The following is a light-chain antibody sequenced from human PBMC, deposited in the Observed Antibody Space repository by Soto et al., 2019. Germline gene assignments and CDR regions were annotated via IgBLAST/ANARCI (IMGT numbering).Light chain of an antibody. CDR3: AAWDDRLNGPSYV. J-gene: IGLJ1*01. CDR2: TNN. CDR1: TSNIGSNP. V-gene: IGLV1-44*01. Sequence: QSVLTQPPSVSGTPGQTVTISCSGSTSNIGSNPVNWYQQLPGTAPRLLISTNNQRPSGVPDRFSGSRSGTSASLAISGLQSEDEADYYCAAWDDRLNGPSYVLGNGTKVT.